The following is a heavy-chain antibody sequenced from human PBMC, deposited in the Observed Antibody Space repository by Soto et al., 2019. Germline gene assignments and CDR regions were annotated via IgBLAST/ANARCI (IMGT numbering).Heavy chain of an antibody. V-gene: IGHV4-30-2*01. Sequence: QLQLQESGSGLVKPSQTLSLICTVSGGSISSGGYSWSWIGQPPGKGLEYIGYNYHSGSTYYNPSLKSRVTISLDRSKNQFSLKLTSVTAADTAVYFCGRGGRLGDAFDVWGQGTMVTVSS. J-gene: IGHJ3*01. CDR3: GRGGRLGDAFDV. CDR1: GGSISSGGYS. D-gene: IGHD3-9*01. CDR2: NYHSGST.